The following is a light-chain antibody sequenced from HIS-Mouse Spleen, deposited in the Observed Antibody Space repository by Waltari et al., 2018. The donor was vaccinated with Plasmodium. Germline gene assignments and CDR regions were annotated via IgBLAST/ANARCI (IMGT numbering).Light chain of an antibody. CDR2: KVS. Sequence: QSALTQPPSASGSPGQSVTISCTGPSSDVGGYNYVSWYQQHPGKAPKLMIYKVSKRPSGVPDRFSGSKSGNTASLTVSGLQAEDEADYYCSSYAGSNMVFGGGTKLTVL. CDR1: SSDVGGYNY. CDR3: SSYAGSNMV. J-gene: IGLJ2*01. V-gene: IGLV2-8*01.